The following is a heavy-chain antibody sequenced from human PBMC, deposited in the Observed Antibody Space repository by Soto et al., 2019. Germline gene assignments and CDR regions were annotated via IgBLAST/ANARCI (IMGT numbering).Heavy chain of an antibody. CDR2: INHSGRV. CDR3: STRAYDTNGYYRFDP. D-gene: IGHD3-22*01. Sequence: SETLSLTCAVSCGSLSGHSWTWIRQSPGKGLEWIGDINHSGRVNYSSSLKSRVSISLDTSKNQFSLTLSAVTAADTAMYYCSTRAYDTNGYYRFDPWGQGTLVTVSS. J-gene: IGHJ5*01. CDR1: CGSLSGHS. V-gene: IGHV4-34*01.